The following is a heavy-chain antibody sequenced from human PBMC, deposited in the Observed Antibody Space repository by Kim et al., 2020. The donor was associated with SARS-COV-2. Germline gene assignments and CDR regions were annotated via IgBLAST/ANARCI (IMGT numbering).Heavy chain of an antibody. CDR3: ARTLIGAAGYFDY. Sequence: SCSTSLKSRLTISKDTSKSKVVLTMTNMDPVDTATYYCARTLIGAAGYFDYWGQGPLVTVSS. D-gene: IGHD6-13*01. V-gene: IGHV2-26*01. J-gene: IGHJ4*02.